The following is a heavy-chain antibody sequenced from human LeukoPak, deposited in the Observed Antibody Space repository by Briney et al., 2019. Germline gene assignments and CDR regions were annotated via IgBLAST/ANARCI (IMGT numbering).Heavy chain of an antibody. V-gene: IGHV4-34*01. CDR1: GGSFSGYY. J-gene: IGHJ4*02. CDR2: INHSGST. CDR3: ARGAYFDWLFGYSWKPFDY. D-gene: IGHD3-9*01. Sequence: SETLSLTCAVYGGSFSGYYRSWIRQPPGKGLEWIGEINHSGSTYYNPSLKSRVTISVDTSKNQFSLKLSSVTAADTAVYYCARGAYFDWLFGYSWKPFDYWGQGTLVTVSS.